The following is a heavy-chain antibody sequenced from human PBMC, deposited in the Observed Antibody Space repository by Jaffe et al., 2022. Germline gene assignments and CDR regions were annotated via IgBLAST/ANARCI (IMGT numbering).Heavy chain of an antibody. J-gene: IGHJ4*02. V-gene: IGHV2-5*02. Sequence: QITLKESGPTLVKPTQTLTLTCTFSGFSLSTSGVGVGWIRQPPGKALEWLALIYWDDDKRYSPSLKSRLTITKDTSKNQVVLTMTNMDPVDTATYYCAHRTVAETLGYFDYWGQGTLVTVSS. CDR3: AHRTVAETLGYFDY. D-gene: IGHD6-19*01. CDR2: IYWDDDK. CDR1: GFSLSTSGVG.